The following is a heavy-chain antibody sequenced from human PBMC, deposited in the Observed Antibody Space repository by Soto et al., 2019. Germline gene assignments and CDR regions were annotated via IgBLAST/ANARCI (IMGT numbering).Heavy chain of an antibody. D-gene: IGHD3-22*01. J-gene: IGHJ3*02. V-gene: IGHV3-7*04. CDR2: IKPDGSEK. Sequence: PGGSLRLSCAASGFTFSTYWMSWVRQAPWKGLEWVANIKPDGSEKWYVDSVKGRFTISRDNAKNSLYLQMNSLRAEDTAVYYCARGDYYDSSGPFSDAFDIWGQGTMVTVSS. CDR1: GFTFSTYW. CDR3: ARGDYYDSSGPFSDAFDI.